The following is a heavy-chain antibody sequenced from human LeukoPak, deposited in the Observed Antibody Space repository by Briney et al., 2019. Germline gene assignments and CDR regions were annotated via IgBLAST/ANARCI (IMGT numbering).Heavy chain of an antibody. CDR2: ISTYNGET. Sequence: ASVKVSCKASGYTFTSNSINWVRQAPGQGLEWMGWISTYNGETIYAQKVQGRVTMTTDTSTSTAYMELRSLRSDDTAVYYCAKDRWRDGSSSFDNWGQGTLVT. CDR3: AKDRWRDGSSSFDN. D-gene: IGHD6-6*01. CDR1: GYTFTSNS. V-gene: IGHV1-18*01. J-gene: IGHJ4*02.